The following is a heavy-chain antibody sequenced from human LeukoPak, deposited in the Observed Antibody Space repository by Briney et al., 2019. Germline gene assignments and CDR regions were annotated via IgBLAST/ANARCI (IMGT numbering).Heavy chain of an antibody. CDR1: GFTFSSYW. Sequence: GGSLRLSCAASGFTFSSYWMSWVRQAPGKGLEWVANIKQDGSEKYYVDSVKGRFTISRDNAKDSLYLQMNSLRVEDTAMYYCGYGSGWIFDCRGQGALVTVSS. J-gene: IGHJ4*02. CDR3: GYGSGWIFDC. V-gene: IGHV3-7*01. D-gene: IGHD6-19*01. CDR2: IKQDGSEK.